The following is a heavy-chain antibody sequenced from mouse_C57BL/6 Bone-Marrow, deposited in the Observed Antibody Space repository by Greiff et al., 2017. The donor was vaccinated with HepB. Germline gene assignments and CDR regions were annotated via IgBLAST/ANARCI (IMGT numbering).Heavy chain of an antibody. CDR1: GYSITSGYY. CDR3: AREGCITH. J-gene: IGHJ4*01. Sequence: DVQLQESGPGLVKPSQSLSLTCSVTGYSITSGYYWNWIRQFPGNKLEWMGYISYDGSNNYNPSLKNRISITRDTSKNQFFLKLNSVTTEDTATYYCAREGCITHWGQGTSVTVSS. V-gene: IGHV3-6*01. D-gene: IGHD1-1*01. CDR2: ISYDGSN.